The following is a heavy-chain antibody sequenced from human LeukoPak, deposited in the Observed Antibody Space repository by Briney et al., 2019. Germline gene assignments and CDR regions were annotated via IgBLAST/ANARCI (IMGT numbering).Heavy chain of an antibody. J-gene: IGHJ4*02. CDR2: IYNDGSQE. Sequence: PGGSLRLSCTASGFTFSSYGMHWVRQAPGKGLEWVTFIYNDGSQEFYADSVMGRFTMSRDNSKNTLYLQMNSLRDEDTAIYYCARNVNHWNHVDSWGQGTLVTVSS. CDR3: ARNVNHWNHVDS. CDR1: GFTFSSYG. V-gene: IGHV3-33*01. D-gene: IGHD1-1*01.